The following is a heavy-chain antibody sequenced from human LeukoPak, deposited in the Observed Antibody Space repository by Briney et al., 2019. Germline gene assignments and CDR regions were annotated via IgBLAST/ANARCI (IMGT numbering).Heavy chain of an antibody. CDR3: AKDYRAHPLRPNWLDP. D-gene: IGHD1-26*01. CDR2: IYTSGST. J-gene: IGHJ5*02. Sequence: SETLSLTCTVSGGSINIYYWSWIRQPAGKGLEWIGRIYTSGSTNYNPSLKTRVTMSVDTSKNQFSLKLSSVTAADTGVYYCAKDYRAHPLRPNWLDPWGQGTLVTVSS. V-gene: IGHV4-4*07. CDR1: GGSINIYY.